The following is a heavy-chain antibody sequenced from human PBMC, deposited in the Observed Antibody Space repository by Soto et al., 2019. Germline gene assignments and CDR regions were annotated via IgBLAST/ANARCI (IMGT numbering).Heavy chain of an antibody. Sequence: ESGATLGEPTQNLTLTWTFSWFSLSTSGMCVSWIPQPPGKALEWLAPIDWDDDKYHSTSLKTRLTISKDTSKNQVVLTMTNMDPVDTATYYCARIQGGSGWYGDFDYWGQGTLVTVSS. CDR1: WFSLSTSGMC. J-gene: IGHJ4*02. V-gene: IGHV2-70*01. D-gene: IGHD6-19*01. CDR3: ARIQGGSGWYGDFDY. CDR2: IDWDDDK.